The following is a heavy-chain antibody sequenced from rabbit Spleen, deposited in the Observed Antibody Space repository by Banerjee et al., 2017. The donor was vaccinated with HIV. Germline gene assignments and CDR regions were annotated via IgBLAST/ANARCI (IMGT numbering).Heavy chain of an antibody. CDR2: IDAGVKGTT. CDR3: ARDGSGWGANFNL. CDR1: GFSLSRDYW. D-gene: IGHD4-1*01. V-gene: IGHV1S45*01. Sequence: EQLEESGGDLVKPEGSLTLTCTASGFSLSRDYWICWVRQAPGKGLEWIACIDAGVKGTTYYASWAKGRFAVSKTSPTTVTLQMTSLTAADMATYFCARDGSGWGANFNLWGPGTLVTVS. J-gene: IGHJ4*01.